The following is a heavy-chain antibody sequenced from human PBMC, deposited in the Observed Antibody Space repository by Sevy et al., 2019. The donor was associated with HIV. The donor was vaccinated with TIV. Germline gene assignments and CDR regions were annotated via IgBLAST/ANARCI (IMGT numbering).Heavy chain of an antibody. CDR1: GFTLSSYS. Sequence: GGSLRLSCAASGFTLSSYSMNWVRQAPGKGLEWVSYISSSSSTIYYADSVKGRFTISRDNAKNSLYLQMNSLRDEDTAVYYCARGGKDIVVVVAATADYWGQGTLVTVSS. V-gene: IGHV3-48*02. CDR3: ARGGKDIVVVVAATADY. J-gene: IGHJ4*02. D-gene: IGHD2-15*01. CDR2: ISSSSSTI.